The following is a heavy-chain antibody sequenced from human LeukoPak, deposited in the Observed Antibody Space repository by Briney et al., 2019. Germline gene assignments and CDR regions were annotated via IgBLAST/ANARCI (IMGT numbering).Heavy chain of an antibody. J-gene: IGHJ5*02. CDR2: ISGSGGTT. CDR3: ARGSGYSYGP. CDR1: GFTFTSYA. Sequence: GGSLRLSCAASGFTFTSYAMSWVRQAPGKGLEWVSCISGSGGTTSYADSVKGRFTISRDNAKNSLYLQMNSLRGEDTAVYYCARGSGYSYGPWGQGTLVTVSS. D-gene: IGHD5-18*01. V-gene: IGHV3-23*01.